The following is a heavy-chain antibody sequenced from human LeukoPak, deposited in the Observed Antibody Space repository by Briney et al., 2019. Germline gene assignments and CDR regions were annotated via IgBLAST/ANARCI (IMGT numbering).Heavy chain of an antibody. Sequence: SETLSLTCTVSGGSISSYYWSWIRQPPGKGLEWIGYIYTSGSTNYNPSLKSRVTRSVDTSKNQFSLQLSSVTAADTAVYYCARYARAPDSWGQGTLVTVSS. CDR3: ARYARAPDS. CDR1: GGSISSYY. J-gene: IGHJ5*01. V-gene: IGHV4-4*09. D-gene: IGHD2-2*01. CDR2: IYTSGST.